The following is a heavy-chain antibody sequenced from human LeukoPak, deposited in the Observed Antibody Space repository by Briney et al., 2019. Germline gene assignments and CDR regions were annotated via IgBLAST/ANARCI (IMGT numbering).Heavy chain of an antibody. D-gene: IGHD6-19*01. CDR2: INQDGSEK. Sequence: GGSLRLSCAGYGFTFSSYWMSWVRQVPGKGLEWVANINQDGSEKYYVDSVKGRFTISRDNAKNSLYLQMNSLRVEDTAVYYCARRRAVAFDYWGQGTLVTVSS. V-gene: IGHV3-7*01. J-gene: IGHJ4*02. CDR3: ARRRAVAFDY. CDR1: GFTFSSYW.